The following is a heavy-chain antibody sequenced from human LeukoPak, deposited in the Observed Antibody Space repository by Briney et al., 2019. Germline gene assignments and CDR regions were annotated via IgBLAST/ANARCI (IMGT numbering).Heavy chain of an antibody. D-gene: IGHD2-15*01. CDR3: AKDGPSLVAIDY. Sequence: GGSLRLSCAASRFTFSNFGMHWVRQVPGKGLEWVAVISYDGSDKYYADSVKGRLTISRDNSKNTLYLQMNSLRAEDTAVYYCAKDGPSLVAIDYWGQGTLVTVSS. CDR2: ISYDGSDK. J-gene: IGHJ4*02. CDR1: RFTFSNFG. V-gene: IGHV3-30*18.